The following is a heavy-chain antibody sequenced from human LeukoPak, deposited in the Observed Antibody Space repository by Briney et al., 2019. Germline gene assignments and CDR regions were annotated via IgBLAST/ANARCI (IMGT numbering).Heavy chain of an antibody. D-gene: IGHD1-26*01. CDR3: AREHRYSGSYYLGFSFDY. CDR2: ISSSSSYI. CDR1: GFTFSSYS. V-gene: IGHV3-21*01. J-gene: IGHJ4*02. Sequence: GGSLRLSCAASGFTFSSYSMNWVRQAPGKGLEWVSSISSSSSYIYYADSVKGRFTISSDNAKNSLYLQMNSLRAEDTAVYYCAREHRYSGSYYLGFSFDYWGQGTLVTVSS.